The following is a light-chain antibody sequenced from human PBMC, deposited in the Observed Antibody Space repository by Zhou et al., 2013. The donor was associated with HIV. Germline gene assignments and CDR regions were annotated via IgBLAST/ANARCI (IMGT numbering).Light chain of an antibody. CDR3: QQSYSTPYT. CDR1: QGIGNS. V-gene: IGKV1-39*01. J-gene: IGKJ2*01. Sequence: IQLTQSPSSLSVSVGDRVTITCRASQGIGNSLNWYQQKPGKAPKLLIYAASSLQSGVPSRFSGSGSGADFTLTISSLQPEDFATYYCQQSYSTPYTFGQGTKLEIK. CDR2: AAS.